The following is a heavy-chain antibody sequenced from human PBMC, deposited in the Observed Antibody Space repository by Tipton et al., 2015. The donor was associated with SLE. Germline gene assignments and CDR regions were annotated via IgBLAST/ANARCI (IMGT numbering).Heavy chain of an antibody. D-gene: IGHD2-2*01. CDR1: GGSFSGYY. CDR2: IYYSGST. Sequence: LSLTCAVYGGSFSGYYWSWIRQPPGKGLEWIGYIYYSGSTNYNPSLKSRVTISVDTSKNQFSLKLSSVTAADTAVYYCARVPALYYYYMDVWSKGTTVTVSS. V-gene: IGHV4-59*01. J-gene: IGHJ6*03. CDR3: ARVPALYYYYMDV.